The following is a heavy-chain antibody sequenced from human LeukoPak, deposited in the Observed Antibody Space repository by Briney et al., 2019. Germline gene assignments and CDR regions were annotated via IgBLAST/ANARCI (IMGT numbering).Heavy chain of an antibody. J-gene: IGHJ4*02. D-gene: IGHD3-22*01. CDR2: MYYSGST. Sequence: SETLSLTCTVSGGSISSSNYYWGWIRQPPGKRLEWIGNMYYSGSTNYNPSLKSRVTISVDTSKNQFSLKLSSVTAADTAVYYCARLGYYDSRGRDYWGQGTLVTVSS. CDR1: GGSISSSNYY. CDR3: ARLGYYDSRGRDY. V-gene: IGHV4-39*07.